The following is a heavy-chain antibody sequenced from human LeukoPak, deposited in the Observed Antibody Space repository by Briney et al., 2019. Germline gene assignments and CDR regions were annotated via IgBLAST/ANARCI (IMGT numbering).Heavy chain of an antibody. Sequence: SETLSLTCTVSGGSISSYYWSWIRQPPGKGLEWIGYIYYSGSTNYNPSLKSRVTISVDTSKNQFSLKLSSVTAADTAVYYCARQARNCGGDCYVSWTRDAFDIWGQGTMVTVSS. J-gene: IGHJ3*02. D-gene: IGHD2-21*02. V-gene: IGHV4-59*08. CDR3: ARQARNCGGDCYVSWTRDAFDI. CDR2: IYYSGST. CDR1: GGSISSYY.